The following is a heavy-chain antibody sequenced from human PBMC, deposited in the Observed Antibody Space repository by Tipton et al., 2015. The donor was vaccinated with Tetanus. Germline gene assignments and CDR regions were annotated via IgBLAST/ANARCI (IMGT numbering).Heavy chain of an antibody. CDR2: VSYSGKT. V-gene: IGHV4-61*08. J-gene: IGHJ4*02. D-gene: IGHD4-11*01. Sequence: TLSLTCTVSGGSVRSGDYSWNWIRQPPGKGLEWLAYVSYSGKTNSNYSLKSQITISQDTSKNPFSLRLKTVTAADTAVYYCARASNELPKKCPVDSWGQGSLVIVSS. CDR1: GGSVRSGDYS. CDR3: ARASNELPKKCPVDS.